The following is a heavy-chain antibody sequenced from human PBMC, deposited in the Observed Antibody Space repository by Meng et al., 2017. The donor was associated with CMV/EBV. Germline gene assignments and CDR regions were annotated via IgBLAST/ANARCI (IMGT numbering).Heavy chain of an antibody. CDR2: IYYSGST. CDR3: ARDPISYGDYSSRYFDY. J-gene: IGHJ4*02. V-gene: IGHV4-39*07. D-gene: IGHD4-17*01. Sequence: GSLRLSCTVSGGSISSSSYYWGWIRQPPGKGLEWIGSIYYSGSTYYNPSLKSRVTISVDTSKNQFSLKLSSVTAADTAVYYCARDPISYGDYSSRYFDYWGQGTLVTVPS. CDR1: GGSISSSSYY.